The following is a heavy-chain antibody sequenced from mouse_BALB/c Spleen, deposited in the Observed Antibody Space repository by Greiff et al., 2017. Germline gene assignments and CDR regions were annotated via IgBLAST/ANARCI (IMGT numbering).Heavy chain of an antibody. D-gene: IGHD6-5*01. J-gene: IGHJ4*01. V-gene: IGHV1-12*01. CDR1: GYTFTSYN. Sequence: QVQLKQPGAELVKPGASVKMSCKASGYTFTSYNMHWVKQTPGQGLEWIGAIYPGNGDTSYNQKFKGKATLTADKSSSTAYMQLSSLTSEDSAVYYCARSYQAMDYWGQGTSVTVSS. CDR3: ARSYQAMDY. CDR2: IYPGNGDT.